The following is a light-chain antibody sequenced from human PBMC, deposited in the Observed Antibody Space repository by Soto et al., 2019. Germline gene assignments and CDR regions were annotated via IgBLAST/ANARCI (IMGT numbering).Light chain of an antibody. Sequence: GDRVTITCRASQSISSWSAWYQQKPGKAPRLLIYDASYLERGVPSRFSGSGSGTEFTLTISDLQPDDLATYYCQQYNSFWTFGQGTKVEI. J-gene: IGKJ1*01. CDR3: QQYNSFWT. CDR1: QSISSW. V-gene: IGKV1-5*01. CDR2: DAS.